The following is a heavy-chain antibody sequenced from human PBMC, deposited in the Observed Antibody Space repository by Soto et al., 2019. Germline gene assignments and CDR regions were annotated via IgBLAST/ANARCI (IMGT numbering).Heavy chain of an antibody. CDR1: GGSISSYY. D-gene: IGHD3-9*01. J-gene: IGHJ4*02. V-gene: IGHV4-59*08. CDR2: IYYSGST. Sequence: SETLSLTCTVSGGSISSYYWSWIRQPPGKGLEWIGYIYYSGSTNYNPSLKSRVTISVDTSKNQFSLKLSSVTAADTAVDYCASRYLSCFDEWGQGTPVTVYS. CDR3: ASRYLSCFDE.